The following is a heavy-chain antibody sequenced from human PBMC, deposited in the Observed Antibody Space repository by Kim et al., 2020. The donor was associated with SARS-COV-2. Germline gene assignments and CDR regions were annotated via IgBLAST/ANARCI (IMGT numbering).Heavy chain of an antibody. D-gene: IGHD3-10*01. CDR2: ISYDGSNK. CDR3: AREYYGSGSQACYYGMDV. CDR1: GFTFSSYG. J-gene: IGHJ6*02. Sequence: GGSLRLSCAASGFTFSSYGMHWVRQAPGKGLEWVAVISYDGSNKYYADSVKGRFTISRDNSKNTLYLQMNSLRAEDTAVYYCAREYYGSGSQACYYGMDVWGQGTTVTVSS. V-gene: IGHV3-33*05.